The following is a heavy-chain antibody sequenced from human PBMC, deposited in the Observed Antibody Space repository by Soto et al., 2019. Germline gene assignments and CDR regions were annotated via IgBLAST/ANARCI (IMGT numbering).Heavy chain of an antibody. CDR2: ISGSGGST. J-gene: IGHJ4*02. Sequence: GGSLRLSCAASGFTFSSYGMHWVRQAPGKGLAWVSAISGSGGSTYYADSVKGRFTISRDNSKNTLYLQMNSLRAEDTALYYCAKVPVGATGRFDYWGQGTLVTVSS. V-gene: IGHV3-23*01. CDR3: AKVPVGATGRFDY. CDR1: GFTFSSYG. D-gene: IGHD1-26*01.